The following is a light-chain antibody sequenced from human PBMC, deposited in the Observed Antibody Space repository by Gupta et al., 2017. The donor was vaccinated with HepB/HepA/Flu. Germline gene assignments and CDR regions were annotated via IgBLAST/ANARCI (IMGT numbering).Light chain of an antibody. V-gene: IGLV2-23*02. CDR1: SSDVGNYNF. CDR2: EVT. CDR3: CSYAGSGTVI. J-gene: IGLJ2*01. Sequence: QSALTQPASVSGSPGQSITIPCTGTSSDVGNYNFVSWFQQYPGKAPKLMICEVTKRPSGVSSRFAGSKSDNTASLTISGLQAEDEADYYCCSYAGSGTVIFGGGTKLTVL.